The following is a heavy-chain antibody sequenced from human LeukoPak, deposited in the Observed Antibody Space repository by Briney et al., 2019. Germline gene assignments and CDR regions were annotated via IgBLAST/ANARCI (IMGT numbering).Heavy chain of an antibody. J-gene: IGHJ4*02. CDR1: GFTFSTYC. Sequence: QPGGSLRLSCAASGFTFSTYCMHWVRQAPGKGPMWVSRICPDGTVTNYADSVKARFIISRDNARNTVYLQMNSLRVEDTAVYYCVRDFRSADYWGQGTLVTVCS. CDR3: VRDFRSADY. V-gene: IGHV3-74*01. CDR2: ICPDGTVT.